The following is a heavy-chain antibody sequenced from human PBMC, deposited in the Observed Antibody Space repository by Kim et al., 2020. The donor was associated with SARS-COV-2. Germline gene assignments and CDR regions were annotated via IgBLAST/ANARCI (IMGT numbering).Heavy chain of an antibody. D-gene: IGHD1-26*01. CDR1: GFTFSNFL. CDR2: ITTSGSPI. Sequence: GGSLRLSCAASGFTFSNFLMNWVRQAPGKGLEWVSSITTSGSPIYADSVKGRFTISRDKAKNSLHLQMNSLTDEDTALYYCVRGGPMDYWGQGTTVTVSS. J-gene: IGHJ6*02. CDR3: VRGGPMDY. V-gene: IGHV3-48*02.